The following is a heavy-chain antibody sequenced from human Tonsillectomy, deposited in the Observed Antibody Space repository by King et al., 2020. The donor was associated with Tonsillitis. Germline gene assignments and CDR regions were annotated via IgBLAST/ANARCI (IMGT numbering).Heavy chain of an antibody. V-gene: IGHV3-30*01. D-gene: IGHD3-16*01. J-gene: IGHJ4*02. CDR2: VSYDGNTE. Sequence: VQLVESGGGVVQPGRSLRLSCAASGFTFSNYVMHWVRQAPGKGLEWVAVVSYDGNTEYYADSVKGRVTISRDNSRNTLYLQMNSLRPDDTAVYYCARDLFGGLTPLDYWGQGILVTVSS. CDR1: GFTFSNYV. CDR3: ARDLFGGLTPLDY.